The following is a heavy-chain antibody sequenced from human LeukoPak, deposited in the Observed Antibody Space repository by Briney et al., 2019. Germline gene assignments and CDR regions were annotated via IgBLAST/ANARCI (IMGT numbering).Heavy chain of an antibody. Sequence: SETLSLTXTVSGGSISSYYWSWIRQPPGKGLEWIGFIYYSGSTNYNPSLKSRVTIAVDTSKNHSFQKLSSVTAADTAVYYCARRVYSYGWSIGGYFDYWGQGTLVTVSS. CDR3: ARRVYSYGWSIGGYFDY. V-gene: IGHV4-59*01. D-gene: IGHD5-18*01. CDR1: GGSISSYY. J-gene: IGHJ4*02. CDR2: IYYSGST.